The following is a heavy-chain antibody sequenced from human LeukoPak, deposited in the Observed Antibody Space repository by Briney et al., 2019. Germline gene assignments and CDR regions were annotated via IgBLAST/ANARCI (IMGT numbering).Heavy chain of an antibody. CDR2: MNPNSGNT. J-gene: IGHJ4*02. CDR1: GYTFTSYD. CDR3: ARSPHILTGENFDY. V-gene: IGHV1-8*03. Sequence: ASVTVSCKASGYTFTSYDINWVRQATGQGLEWMGWMNPNSGNTGYALKFQGRVTITRNTSISTAYMELSRLRSDDTAVYYCARSPHILTGENFDYWGQGTLVTVSS. D-gene: IGHD3-9*01.